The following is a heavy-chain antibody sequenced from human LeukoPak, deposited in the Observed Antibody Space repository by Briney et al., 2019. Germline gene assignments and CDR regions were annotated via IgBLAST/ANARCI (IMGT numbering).Heavy chain of an antibody. CDR2: IYYSGST. V-gene: IGHV4-31*03. D-gene: IGHD1-1*01. CDR3: ARWGTPRGFDI. Sequence: PSQTLSLTCTVSAGSISSGTHYWSWIRQHPGKGLEWIGYIYYSGSTYYNLSLKSRVSISVNTSKNQFSLELSSVTAADTAVYYCARWGTPRGFDIWGQGTMVTVSS. J-gene: IGHJ3*02. CDR1: AGSISSGTHY.